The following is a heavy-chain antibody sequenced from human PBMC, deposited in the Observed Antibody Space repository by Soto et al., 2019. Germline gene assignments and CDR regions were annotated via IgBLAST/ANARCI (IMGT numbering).Heavy chain of an antibody. CDR2: INPNSGGT. D-gene: IGHD5-18*01. V-gene: IGHV1-2*04. J-gene: IGHJ4*02. Sequence: ASVKVSCKASGYTFTAYYMHWVRQAPGQGLEWMGWINPNSGGTNYAQKFQGWVTMTRDTSISTAYMELSRLTSDDTAVHYCARDSIYNSYGTYFDYWGQGALVTVSS. CDR1: GYTFTAYY. CDR3: ARDSIYNSYGTYFDY.